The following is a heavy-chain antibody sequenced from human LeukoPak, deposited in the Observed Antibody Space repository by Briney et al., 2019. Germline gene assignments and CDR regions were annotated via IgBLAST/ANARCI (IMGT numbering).Heavy chain of an antibody. V-gene: IGHV4-4*07. D-gene: IGHD3-16*01. Sequence: SETLSLTCTVSGGSMSSYYWSWIRQPAGKGLEWIGRIYIYTSGSTHYNPSPKSRVTISVDKSKNQFSLNLSSVTAADTAVYYCARDIGGWTGFDYWGQGTLVTVSS. CDR1: GGSMSSYY. CDR3: ARDIGGWTGFDY. CDR2: IYIYTSGST. J-gene: IGHJ4*02.